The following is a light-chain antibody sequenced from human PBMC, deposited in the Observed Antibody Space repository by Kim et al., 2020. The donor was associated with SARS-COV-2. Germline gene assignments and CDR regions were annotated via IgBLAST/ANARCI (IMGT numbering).Light chain of an antibody. V-gene: IGKV1D-16*01. CDR1: QGINSW. CDR2: AAS. Sequence: ASVGDRVTSTCRASQGINSWLAWYQQKPEKAPKSLVFAASSLQSDVPARFSGSGSGTEFTLTISSLQPEDSATYYCQQYHCYPWTFGQGTKVDIK. CDR3: QQYHCYPWT. J-gene: IGKJ1*01.